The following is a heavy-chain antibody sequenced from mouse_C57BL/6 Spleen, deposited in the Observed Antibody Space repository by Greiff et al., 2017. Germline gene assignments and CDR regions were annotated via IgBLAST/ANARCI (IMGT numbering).Heavy chain of an antibody. J-gene: IGHJ3*01. D-gene: IGHD2-5*01. CDR1: GFTFSSYG. CDR3: ARRDSNYDWFAY. V-gene: IGHV5-6*01. Sequence: EVQGVESGGDLVKPGGSLKLSCAASGFTFSSYGMSWVRQTPDKRLEWVATISSGGSYTYYPDSVKGRFTISRDNAKNTLYLQMSSLKSEDTAMYYCARRDSNYDWFAYWGQGTLVTVSA. CDR2: ISSGGSYT.